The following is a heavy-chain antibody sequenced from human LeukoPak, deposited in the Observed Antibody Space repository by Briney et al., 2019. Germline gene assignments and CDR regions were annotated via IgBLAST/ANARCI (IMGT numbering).Heavy chain of an antibody. Sequence: PGGSLRLSCAASGFTVSSNYMSWVRQAPGKGLEWVSVIYSGGSTYYADSVKGRFTISRHNSKNTLYLQMNSLRAEDTAVYYCASPPPYYYSVRDVGAKGTRVTFP. CDR3: ASPPPYYYSVRDV. CDR2: IYSGGST. J-gene: IGHJ6*04. V-gene: IGHV3-53*04. CDR1: GFTVSSNY.